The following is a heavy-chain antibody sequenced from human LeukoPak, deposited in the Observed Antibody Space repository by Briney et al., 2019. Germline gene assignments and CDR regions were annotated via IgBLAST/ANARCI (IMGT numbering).Heavy chain of an antibody. V-gene: IGHV4-31*03. D-gene: IGHD3-10*01. CDR1: GDSISRGGYY. J-gene: IGHJ4*02. CDR3: GGRSSAARIEF. CDR2: IYYTGSS. Sequence: SETLSLTCSVSGDSISRGGYYWSWIRQHPGKSLEWIGYIYYTGSSYYNPSLKSRVTISLDTSKNRFSLNLSSVTAADTAVYFWGGRSSAARIEFWGQGTLVHVSS.